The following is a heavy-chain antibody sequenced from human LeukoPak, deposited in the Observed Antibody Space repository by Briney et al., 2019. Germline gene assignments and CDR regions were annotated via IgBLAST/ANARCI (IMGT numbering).Heavy chain of an antibody. J-gene: IGHJ4*02. CDR2: IYTSGST. V-gene: IGHV4-4*09. CDR1: GGSISSYY. CDR3: ARHYDFWSGYHYFDY. Sequence: SETLSLTCTVPGGSISSYYWSWIRQPPGKGLEWIGYIYTSGSTNYNPSLKSRVTISVDTSKNQFSLKLSSVTAADTAVYYCARHYDFWSGYHYFDYWGQGTLVTVSS. D-gene: IGHD3-3*01.